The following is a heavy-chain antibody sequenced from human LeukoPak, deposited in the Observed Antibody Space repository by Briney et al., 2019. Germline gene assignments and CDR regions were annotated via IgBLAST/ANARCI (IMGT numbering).Heavy chain of an antibody. Sequence: PSETLSLTCTVSGGSISSYYWSWIRQPPGKGLEWIGYIYYSGSTNYNPSLKSRVTISVHTSKNQFSLKLSSVTAADTAVYYCVRERRGGAPDYWGQGTLVTVSS. J-gene: IGHJ4*02. V-gene: IGHV4-59*01. CDR2: IYYSGST. CDR1: GGSISSYY. CDR3: VRERRGGAPDY. D-gene: IGHD3-16*01.